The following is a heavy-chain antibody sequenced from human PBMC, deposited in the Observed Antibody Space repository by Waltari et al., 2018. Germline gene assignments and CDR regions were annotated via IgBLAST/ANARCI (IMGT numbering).Heavy chain of an antibody. CDR2: IYPGASDI. V-gene: IGHV5-51*01. Sequence: EVQLVQSGAEVKKPGESLKISCKGSGYSFTTYWIGGGRQMPGKGLEWMGFIYPGASDISYSPSFKGRVNISAGKSISTAYLHWSGLKASDSATYYCARIMEMARSTRWGMDVWGQGTTVTVSS. CDR3: ARIMEMARSTRWGMDV. J-gene: IGHJ6*01. D-gene: IGHD2-2*01. CDR1: GYSFTTYW.